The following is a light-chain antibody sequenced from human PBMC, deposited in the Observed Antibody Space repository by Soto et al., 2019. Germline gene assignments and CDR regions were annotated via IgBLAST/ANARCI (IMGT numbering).Light chain of an antibody. CDR1: SSDVGDYNY. Sequence: QSALTQPASVSGSPGQSITISCTGTSSDVGDYNYVSWYQQHPGKAPKLMISEVTNRPSGVSNRFSGSKSGNTASLTISGLQSEDEADYYCRSYTNRSIPYVVFGGGTKLTVL. CDR3: RSYTNRSIPYVV. J-gene: IGLJ2*01. CDR2: EVT. V-gene: IGLV2-14*01.